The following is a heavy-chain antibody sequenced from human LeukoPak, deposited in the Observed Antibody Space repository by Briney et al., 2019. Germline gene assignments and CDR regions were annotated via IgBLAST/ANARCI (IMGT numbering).Heavy chain of an antibody. V-gene: IGHV3-21*01. J-gene: IGHJ4*02. CDR1: GFTFSSYS. D-gene: IGHD3-16*01. Sequence: GGSLRLSCAASGFTFSSYSMNWVRQAPGKGLEWVSSISSSSSYIYYADSVKGRFTIFRDNSKNTLYLQMNSLRAEDTAVYYCARDPVSTGLQINSDYWGQGTLVTVSS. CDR2: ISSSSSYI. CDR3: ARDPVSTGLQINSDY.